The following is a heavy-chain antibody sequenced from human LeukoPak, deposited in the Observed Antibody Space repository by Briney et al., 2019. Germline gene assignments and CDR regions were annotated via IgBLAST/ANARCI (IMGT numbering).Heavy chain of an antibody. CDR1: GFTFSSYA. CDR2: ISGSGGST. Sequence: GGSLRLSCAASGFTFSSYAMSWVRQAPGKGLEWASAISGSGGSTYYADSVKGRFTISRDNSKNTLYLQMNSLRAEDTAVYYCARDGTGSNSGWYIHWGQGALVTVSS. D-gene: IGHD6-19*01. J-gene: IGHJ4*02. CDR3: ARDGTGSNSGWYIH. V-gene: IGHV3-23*01.